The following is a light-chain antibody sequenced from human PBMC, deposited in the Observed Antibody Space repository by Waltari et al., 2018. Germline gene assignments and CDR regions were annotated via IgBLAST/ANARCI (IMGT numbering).Light chain of an antibody. CDR2: EGS. CDR3: CSYAGSSWV. Sequence: QSALTQPASVSGSSGQSINISCTGTSSDVGSYNLVSWYQQHPGKAPKRMIYEGSKRPSGVSNRFSGSKSGNTASLTISGLQAEDEADYYCCSYAGSSWVFGGGTKLTVL. J-gene: IGLJ3*02. CDR1: SSDVGSYNL. V-gene: IGLV2-23*01.